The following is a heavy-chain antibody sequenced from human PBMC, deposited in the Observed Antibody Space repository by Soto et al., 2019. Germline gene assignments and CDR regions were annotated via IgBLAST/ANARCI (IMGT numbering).Heavy chain of an antibody. CDR3: ARDRAQQLVAGHYYYYYGMDV. Sequence: GESLKISCKGSGYSFTSYWIGWVRQMPGKGLEWMGIIYPGDSDTRYSPSFQGQVTISADKSISTAYLQWSSLKASDTAMYYCARDRAQQLVAGHYYYYYGMDVWGQGTTVTVSS. CDR2: IYPGDSDT. D-gene: IGHD6-6*01. CDR1: GYSFTSYW. V-gene: IGHV5-51*01. J-gene: IGHJ6*02.